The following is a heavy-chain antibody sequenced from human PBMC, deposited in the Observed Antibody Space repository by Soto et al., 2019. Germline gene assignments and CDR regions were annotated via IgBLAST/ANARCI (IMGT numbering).Heavy chain of an antibody. V-gene: IGHV3-7*04. J-gene: IGHJ4*02. CDR3: ARGPPDNYCSATSCYFGY. CDR2: IKQDESEK. D-gene: IGHD2-2*01. CDR1: GFTFSSYW. Sequence: GGSLRLSCAASGFTFSSYWMSWVRQAPGKGLEWVANIKQDESEKYYVGSVKGRFTVSRDNAKNSLYLQMNSLRVEDTAVYYCARGPPDNYCSATSCYFGYWGQGVLVTVSS.